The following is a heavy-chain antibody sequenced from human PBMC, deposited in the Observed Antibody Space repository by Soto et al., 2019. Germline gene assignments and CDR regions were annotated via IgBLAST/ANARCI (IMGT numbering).Heavy chain of an antibody. CDR1: GGSISSGGYY. D-gene: IGHD3-3*01. CDR3: ARASDISITIFGVVGGHFDY. V-gene: IGHV4-31*03. Sequence: PSETLSLTCTVSGGSISSGGYYWSWIRQHPGKGLEWIGYIYYSGSTYYNPSLKSRVTISVDTSKNQFSLKLGSVTAADTAVYYCARASDISITIFGVVGGHFDYWGQGTLVTVSS. CDR2: IYYSGST. J-gene: IGHJ4*02.